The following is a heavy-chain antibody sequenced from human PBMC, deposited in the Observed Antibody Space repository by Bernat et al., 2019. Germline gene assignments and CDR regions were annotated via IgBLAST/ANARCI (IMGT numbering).Heavy chain of an antibody. Sequence: EVVLVESGGGLVQPGGSLRLSCVASEFTFSNYWMHWVRQAPGKGLVWVSRINAEGKIKNYADSVRGRFTVSRDNAKNTMHLEMNSLRADDTAVYYCVVCYTSSYALDHWGQGTLVTVSS. J-gene: IGHJ4*02. D-gene: IGHD2-15*01. CDR2: INAEGKIK. V-gene: IGHV3-74*01. CDR3: VVCYTSSYALDH. CDR1: EFTFSNYW.